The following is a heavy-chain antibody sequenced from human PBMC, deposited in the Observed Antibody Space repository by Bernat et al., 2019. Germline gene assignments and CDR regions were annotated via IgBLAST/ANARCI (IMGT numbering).Heavy chain of an antibody. J-gene: IGHJ4*02. CDR3: AKDPVGIPDY. Sequence: QVQLVESGGGVVQPGRSLRLSCAASGFTFSSYGMHWVRQAPGKGLEWVAVISYDGSNKYYADSVKGRFTISRDNSKNTLYLQMNSLRAEDTAVYYCAKDPVGIPDYWGQGTLVTDSS. CDR1: GFTFSSYG. D-gene: IGHD3-10*01. CDR2: ISYDGSNK. V-gene: IGHV3-30*18.